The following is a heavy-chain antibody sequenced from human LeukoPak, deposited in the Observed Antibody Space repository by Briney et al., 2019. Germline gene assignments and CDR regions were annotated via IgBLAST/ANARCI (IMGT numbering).Heavy chain of an antibody. Sequence: PGGSLRLSCAASGFTFSSYAMSWVRQAPGKGLEWVSAISGSGGSTYYADSVKGRFTISRDNSKNTLYLQMNSLRAEDTAVYYCATGTDYGDYEFGYWGQGTLVTVSS. V-gene: IGHV3-23*01. CDR1: GFTFSSYA. CDR2: ISGSGGST. J-gene: IGHJ4*02. D-gene: IGHD4-17*01. CDR3: ATGTDYGDYEFGY.